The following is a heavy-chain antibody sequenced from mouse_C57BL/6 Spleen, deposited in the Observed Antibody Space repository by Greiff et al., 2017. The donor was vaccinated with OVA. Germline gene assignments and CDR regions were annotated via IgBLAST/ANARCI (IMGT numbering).Heavy chain of an antibody. D-gene: IGHD1-1*01. Sequence: VQLKESGPELVKPGASVKIPCKASGYTFTDYNMDWVKQSHGKSLEWIGDINPNNGGTIYNQKFKGKATLTVDKSSSTAYMELRSLTSEDTAVYYCARSAVVRGYFDVWGTGTTVTVSS. J-gene: IGHJ1*03. CDR2: INPNNGGT. CDR3: ARSAVVRGYFDV. V-gene: IGHV1-18*01. CDR1: GYTFTDYN.